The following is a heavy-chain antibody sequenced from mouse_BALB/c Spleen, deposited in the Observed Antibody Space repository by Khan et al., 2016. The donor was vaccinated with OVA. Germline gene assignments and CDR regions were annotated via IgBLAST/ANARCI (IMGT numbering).Heavy chain of an antibody. D-gene: IGHD2-4*01. J-gene: IGHJ4*01. Sequence: QIQLVQSGPDLKKPGETVKISCKASGYTFTNYGMNWVKQGPGKGLKWMGWINTYTGQPTYADDFKGRFAFSLETSASTAYLQINNRKNEDTATYFCTRRISYFALDYWGQGTSVTVSS. CDR2: INTYTGQP. CDR3: TRRISYFALDY. CDR1: GYTFTNYG. V-gene: IGHV9-3-1*01.